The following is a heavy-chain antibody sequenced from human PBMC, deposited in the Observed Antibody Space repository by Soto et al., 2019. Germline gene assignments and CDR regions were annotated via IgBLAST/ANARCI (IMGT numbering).Heavy chain of an antibody. D-gene: IGHD4-17*01. CDR3: ARRRGTTVTTFNWFDP. J-gene: IGHJ5*02. Sequence: EVQLVESGGGLVQPGGSLRLSCAASGFTFSSYSMNWVRQAPGKGLEWVSYISSSSSSIYYADSVKGRFTISRDNAKNSLYLQMNSLRDEDTAVYYCARRRGTTVTTFNWFDPWGQGTLVTVSS. CDR2: ISSSSSSI. V-gene: IGHV3-48*02. CDR1: GFTFSSYS.